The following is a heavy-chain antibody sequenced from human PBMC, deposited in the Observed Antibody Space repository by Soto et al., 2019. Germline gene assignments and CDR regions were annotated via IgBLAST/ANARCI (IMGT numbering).Heavy chain of an antibody. CDR3: ARGGGVGVAGSAAFDM. CDR1: GYPVTAYY. CDR2: INPATGAA. Sequence: QLHLVQSGAVVKKPGASVTVSCSASGYPVTAYYMHWVRQAPGRGLEWMGGINPATGAAKYTRTFQGRVHMARDTSTSTVFMELSGLASEDPAVFYCARGGGVGVAGSAAFDMWGQGTLVTVSS. V-gene: IGHV1-2*02. D-gene: IGHD3-3*01. J-gene: IGHJ3*02.